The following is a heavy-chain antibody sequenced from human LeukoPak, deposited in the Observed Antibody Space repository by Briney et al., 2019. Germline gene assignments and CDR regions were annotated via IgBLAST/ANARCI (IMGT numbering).Heavy chain of an antibody. CDR3: AKGLDIVVVVAAIPSDY. Sequence: PGRSLRLSCAASGFTFSAYVMHWVRQAPGKGLEWVAVISYDGSNKNYADSVKGRFTISRDNSKNTLYLQMNSLRAEDTAVYYCAKGLDIVVVVAAIPSDYWGQGTLVTVSS. J-gene: IGHJ4*02. CDR1: GFTFSAYV. CDR2: ISYDGSNK. D-gene: IGHD2-15*01. V-gene: IGHV3-30*18.